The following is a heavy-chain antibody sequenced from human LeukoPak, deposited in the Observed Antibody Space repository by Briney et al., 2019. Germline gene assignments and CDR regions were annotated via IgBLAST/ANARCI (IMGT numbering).Heavy chain of an antibody. J-gene: IGHJ4*02. D-gene: IGHD4-11*01. CDR3: ATTRAHQFDY. CDR1: GGSISGSDYY. V-gene: IGHV4-31*03. CDR2: IYHSGST. Sequence: PSQTLSLTCTVSGGSISGSDYYWTWIRQHPGKGLEWLGFIYHSGSTYYNPSLKSRVTISVDTSKNQFSLKLNSVTAADTAVYYCATTRAHQFDYWGQGILVTVSS.